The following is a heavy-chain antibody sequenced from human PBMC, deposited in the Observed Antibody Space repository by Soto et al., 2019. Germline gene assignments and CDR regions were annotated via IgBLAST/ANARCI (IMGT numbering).Heavy chain of an antibody. V-gene: IGHV3-21*01. Sequence: EVQLVEAGGGLVKPGGSLRLSCAASGFTFSTYNMNWVRQAPGKGLEWVASISSTSVYMYYANSLKGRFTTSRANAKSSLYLQVNSLRAEDTAVYYCARGWLRDPWMYWGQGTLVPVSS. CDR2: ISSTSVYM. D-gene: IGHD5-12*01. J-gene: IGHJ4*02. CDR3: ARGWLRDPWMY. CDR1: GFTFSTYN.